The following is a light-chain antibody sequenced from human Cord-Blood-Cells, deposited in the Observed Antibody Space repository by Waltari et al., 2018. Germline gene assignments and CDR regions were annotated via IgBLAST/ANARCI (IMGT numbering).Light chain of an antibody. Sequence: EIVLTQSPGTLSLSPGARATLYCRASQIVSSSYLAGYQQKPGQAPSLLIYGASSRATGIPDRFSGSWSGTDFTLTISRLEPEDFAVYYCQQYGSSPRTFGQGTKVEIK. CDR1: QIVSSSY. CDR3: QQYGSSPRT. V-gene: IGKV3-20*01. J-gene: IGKJ1*01. CDR2: GAS.